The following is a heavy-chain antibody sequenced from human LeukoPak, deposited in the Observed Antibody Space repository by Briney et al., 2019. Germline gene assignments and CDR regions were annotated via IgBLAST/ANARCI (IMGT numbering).Heavy chain of an antibody. CDR2: FYTSGNT. Sequence: SETLSLTCTVSGGSISSSTYYWSWIRQPAGKGLECIGRFYTSGNTNYNPSLKSRVTISVDTSRNQFSLNLSSVTAADTAVYYCVRGGSRGYMDVWGKGTTVTVSS. CDR3: VRGGSRGYMDV. V-gene: IGHV4-61*02. D-gene: IGHD3-16*01. CDR1: GGSISSSTYY. J-gene: IGHJ6*03.